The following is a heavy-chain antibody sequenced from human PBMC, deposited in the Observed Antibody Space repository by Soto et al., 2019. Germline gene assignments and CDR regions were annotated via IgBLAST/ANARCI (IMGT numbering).Heavy chain of an antibody. CDR2: INHSGNT. CDR1: GASLSDNY. J-gene: IGHJ5*02. CDR3: ARGRGAFDA. Sequence: SETLSLTCAVYGASLSDNYCNWLRQPPGKGLEWIGEINHSGNTNYNPSLRSRVTISIDTSKNQLSLNLRSVSAADTAVYYCARGRGAFDAWGQGTSDTVSS. V-gene: IGHV4-34*01.